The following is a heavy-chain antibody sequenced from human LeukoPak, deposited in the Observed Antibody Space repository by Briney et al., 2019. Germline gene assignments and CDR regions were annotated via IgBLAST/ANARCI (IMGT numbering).Heavy chain of an antibody. CDR3: AREGGSYLGDAFDI. CDR2: IYYSGST. CDR1: GGSLSSGGYY. Sequence: PSQTLSLTCTVSGGSLSSGGYYWSWIRQPPGKGLEWIGYIYYSGSTYYNPSLKSRVTISVDTSKNQFSLKLSSVTAADTAVYYCAREGGSYLGDAFDIWGQGTMVTVSS. J-gene: IGHJ3*02. D-gene: IGHD1-26*01. V-gene: IGHV4-30-4*08.